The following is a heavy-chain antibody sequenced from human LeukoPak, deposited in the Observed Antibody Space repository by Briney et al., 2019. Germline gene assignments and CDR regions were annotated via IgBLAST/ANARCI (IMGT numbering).Heavy chain of an antibody. Sequence: GGSLRLSCAASGFTFSSYGMHWVRQAPGKGLEWVSAISGSGGSTYYADSVKGRFTISRDNSKNTLYLQMNSLRAEDTAVYYCAKVTSSRFDPWGQGTLVTVSS. V-gene: IGHV3-23*01. CDR1: GFTFSSYG. J-gene: IGHJ5*02. CDR2: ISGSGGST. CDR3: AKVTSSRFDP.